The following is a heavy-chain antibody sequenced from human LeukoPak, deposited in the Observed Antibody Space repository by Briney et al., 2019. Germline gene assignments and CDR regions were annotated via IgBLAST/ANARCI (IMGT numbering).Heavy chain of an antibody. CDR2: IYSGGST. J-gene: IGHJ4*02. D-gene: IGHD6-19*01. CDR3: ARIGPNGSGWYPFDY. CDR1: GFTVSSNY. V-gene: IGHV3-53*01. Sequence: GGSLRLSCAASGFTVSSNYMSWVRQAPGKGLQCVSIIYSGGSTDYADSVKGRFTISRDNSKNTLYLQMNSPRAEDTAVYYCARIGPNGSGWYPFDYWGQGTLVTVSS.